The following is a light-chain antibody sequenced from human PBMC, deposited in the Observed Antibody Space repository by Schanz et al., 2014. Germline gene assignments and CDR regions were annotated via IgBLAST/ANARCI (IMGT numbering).Light chain of an antibody. CDR2: AAS. V-gene: IGKV1-39*01. Sequence: DIQLTQSPSSLSASVGDRVTITCRASQSISSYLNWYQQKPGKAPKLLIYAASSLQSGVPSRFSGSGSGTDFTLTISSLQPEDFATYYCQQSHSHPRTFGHGTKVDMK. CDR1: QSISSY. J-gene: IGKJ3*01. CDR3: QQSHSHPRT.